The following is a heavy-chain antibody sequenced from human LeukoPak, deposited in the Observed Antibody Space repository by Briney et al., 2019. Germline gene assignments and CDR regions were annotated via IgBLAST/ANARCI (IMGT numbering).Heavy chain of an antibody. J-gene: IGHJ4*02. CDR3: ARWDSSGYLDY. CDR1: RGTFSSYA. D-gene: IGHD6-19*01. CDR2: IIPILGIA. V-gene: IGHV1-69*04. Sequence: GASVKVSCKASRGTFSSYAISWVRQAPGQGLEWMGRIIPILGIANYAQKFQGRVTITADKSTSTAYMELSSLRSEDTAVYYCARWDSSGYLDYWGQGTLVTVSS.